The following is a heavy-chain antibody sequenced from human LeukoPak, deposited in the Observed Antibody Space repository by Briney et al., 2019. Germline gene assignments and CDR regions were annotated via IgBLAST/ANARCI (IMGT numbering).Heavy chain of an antibody. J-gene: IGHJ4*02. D-gene: IGHD3-22*01. V-gene: IGHV4-4*07. CDR2: IYTSGST. Sequence: SETLSLTCTVSGGSISSYYWSWIRQPAGKGLEWIGRIYTSGSTNYNPSLKSRVTISVDTSKNQFSLKLSSVTAADTAVYYCARDPYYYDSSGYYYGGYWGQGTLVTVSS. CDR1: GGSISSYY. CDR3: ARDPYYYDSSGYYYGGY.